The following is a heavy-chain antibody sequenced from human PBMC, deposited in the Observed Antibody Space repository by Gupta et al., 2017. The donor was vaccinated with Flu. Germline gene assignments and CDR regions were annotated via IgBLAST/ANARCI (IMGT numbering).Heavy chain of an antibody. J-gene: IGHJ3*02. CDR2: IYSGGST. D-gene: IGHD1-1*01. CDR3: ARESRTTDAFDI. V-gene: IGHV3-53*04. CDR1: GFTASCNY. Sequence: EVQLVESGGGLVQPGGSLRLSCAASGFTASCNYMSWVPQAAGKGLVWVSVIYSGGSTYYADSVKGRFTIYRHNSKNTLYLQMNSLRAEDTAVYYCARESRTTDAFDIWGQGTMVTVSS.